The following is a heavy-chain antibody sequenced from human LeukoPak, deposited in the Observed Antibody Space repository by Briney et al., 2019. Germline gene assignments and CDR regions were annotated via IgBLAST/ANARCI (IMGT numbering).Heavy chain of an antibody. CDR1: GFTFSSHS. D-gene: IGHD3-10*01. V-gene: IGHV3-23*01. CDR2: ISGSGFST. CDR3: AKDLWFGST. Sequence: GGSLRLSCAASGFTFSSHSMNWVRQAPGKGLEWVSAISGSGFSTNYADSVKGRFTISRDNYKSTLYLQMHFLRAEDTAVYYCAKDLWFGSTWGQGTLVTVSS. J-gene: IGHJ5*02.